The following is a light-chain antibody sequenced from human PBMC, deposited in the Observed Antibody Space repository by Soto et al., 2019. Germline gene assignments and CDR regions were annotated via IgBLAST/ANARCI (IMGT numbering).Light chain of an antibody. CDR1: QSISSW. J-gene: IGKJ1*01. V-gene: IGKV1-5*01. CDR3: QQYNSWWT. Sequence: IQMTQSPSTLSAYVGDRVTITCRASQSISSWLAWYQQKPGKAPKLLIYDASSLESGVPSRFSGSGSGTIFTLTISSLQPDDFATYYCQQYNSWWTFGQGTKVDIK. CDR2: DAS.